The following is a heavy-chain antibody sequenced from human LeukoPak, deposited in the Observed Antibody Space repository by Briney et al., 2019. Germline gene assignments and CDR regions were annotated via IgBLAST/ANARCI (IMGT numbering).Heavy chain of an antibody. CDR2: IYYSGST. CDR3: ARHITVAVAGTRGLNWFDP. D-gene: IGHD6-19*01. J-gene: IGHJ5*02. CDR1: GGSISSYY. Sequence: PSETLSLTCTVSGGSISSYYWSWIRQPPGKGLEWIGYIYYSGSTNYNPSLKSRVPISVDTSKNQFSLKLSSVTAADTAVYYCARHITVAVAGTRGLNWFDPWGQGTLVTVSS. V-gene: IGHV4-59*08.